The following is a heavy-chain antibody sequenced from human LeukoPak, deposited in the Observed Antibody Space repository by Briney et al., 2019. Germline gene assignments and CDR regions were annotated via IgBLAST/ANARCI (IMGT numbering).Heavy chain of an antibody. V-gene: IGHV1-69*05. D-gene: IGHD4-17*01. Sequence: SVKVSCKASGGTFSSYATSWVRQAPGQGLEWMGGIIPIFGTANYAQKFQGRVTITTDESTSTAYMELSSLRSEDTAVYYCARDRARNDYGAQRSAFDIWGQGTMVTVSS. J-gene: IGHJ3*02. CDR3: ARDRARNDYGAQRSAFDI. CDR1: GGTFSSYA. CDR2: IIPIFGTA.